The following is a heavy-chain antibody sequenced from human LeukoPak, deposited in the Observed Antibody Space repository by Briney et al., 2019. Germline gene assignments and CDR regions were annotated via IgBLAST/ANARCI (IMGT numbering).Heavy chain of an antibody. CDR2: IYHTGTT. D-gene: IGHD1-20*01. V-gene: IGHV4-39*06. J-gene: IGHJ3*02. CDR1: GGPLCSISFH. Sequence: PGTLSDLCTVSGGPLCSISFHWGGPRQRPGTGLEGIGSIYHTGTTYYNPSPRTRATITVDTSKNQFPPKLSSVTAAHPAVYYCARGPNNWNVDTFDIWGQGTIVTVSS. CDR3: ARGPNNWNVDTFDI.